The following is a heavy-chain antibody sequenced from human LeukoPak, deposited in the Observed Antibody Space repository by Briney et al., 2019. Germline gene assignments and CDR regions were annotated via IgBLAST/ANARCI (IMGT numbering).Heavy chain of an antibody. D-gene: IGHD3-9*01. CDR3: AGTYYDILIPYYYYYGMDV. Sequence: SETLSLTCTVSGGSISSYYWSWIRQPPGKGLEWIGYIYYSGSTNYNPSLKSRVTISVDTSKNQFSLKLSSVTAADTAVYYCAGTYYDILIPYYYYYGMDVWGQGTTVTVSS. V-gene: IGHV4-59*12. J-gene: IGHJ6*02. CDR1: GGSISSYY. CDR2: IYYSGST.